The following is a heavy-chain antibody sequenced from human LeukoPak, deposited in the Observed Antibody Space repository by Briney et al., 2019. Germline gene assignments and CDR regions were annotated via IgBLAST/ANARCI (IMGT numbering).Heavy chain of an antibody. CDR2: IYHSGST. CDR3: ARDLAGSRSLYNWFDP. D-gene: IGHD3-10*01. CDR1: GYSISSGYY. J-gene: IGHJ5*02. V-gene: IGHV4-38-2*02. Sequence: SETLSLTCTVSGYSISSGYYWGWIRQPPGKGLEWIGSIYHSGSTYYNPSLKSRVTISVDTSKNQFSLKLSSVTAADTAVYYCARDLAGSRSLYNWFDPWGQGTLVTVSS.